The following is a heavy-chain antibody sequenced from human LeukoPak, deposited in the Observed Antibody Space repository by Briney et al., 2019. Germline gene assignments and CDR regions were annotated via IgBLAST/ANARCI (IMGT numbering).Heavy chain of an antibody. J-gene: IGHJ4*02. CDR2: IYTSGST. D-gene: IGHD4-11*01. Sequence: SETLSLTCTVSGGSISSYYWSWIRQPAGKGLEWIGRIYTSGSTNYNPSLKSRVTISVDKSKNQFSLKLSPVTAADTAVYYCARSRADDYMPRDWGQGTLVTVSS. CDR1: GGSISSYY. CDR3: ARSRADDYMPRD. V-gene: IGHV4-4*07.